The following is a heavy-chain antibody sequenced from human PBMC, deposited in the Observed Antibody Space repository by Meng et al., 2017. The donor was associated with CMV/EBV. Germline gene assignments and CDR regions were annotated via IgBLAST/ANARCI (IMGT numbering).Heavy chain of an antibody. V-gene: IGHV3-66*01. D-gene: IGHD1-1*01. Sequence: VQRVECGGGLVQPGGSLRLSCAASGFTVSSNYMSWVRQAPGKGLEWVSVIYSGGSTYYADSVKGRFTISRDNSKNTLYLQMNSLRAEDTAVYYCARDHSGPLSHWGQGTLVTVSS. CDR1: GFTVSSNY. CDR2: IYSGGST. CDR3: ARDHSGPLSH. J-gene: IGHJ4*02.